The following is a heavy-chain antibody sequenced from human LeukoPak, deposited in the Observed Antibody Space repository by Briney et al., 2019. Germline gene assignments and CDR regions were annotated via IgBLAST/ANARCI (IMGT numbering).Heavy chain of an antibody. J-gene: IGHJ6*03. CDR2: INHSGST. CDR1: GGSFSGYY. CDR3: ARGRRGARFYYYYMDV. D-gene: IGHD3-10*01. V-gene: IGHV4-34*01. Sequence: SETLSLTCAVYGGSFSGYYWSWIRQPPGKGLEWIGEINHSGSTNYNPSLKSRVTISVDKSKIQFSLKLSSVTAADTAVYYCARGRRGARFYYYYMDVWGKGTTVTVSS.